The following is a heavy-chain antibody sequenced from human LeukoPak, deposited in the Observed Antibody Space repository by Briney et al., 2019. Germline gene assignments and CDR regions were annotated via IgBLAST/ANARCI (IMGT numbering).Heavy chain of an antibody. J-gene: IGHJ6*02. CDR2: ISGSGGNT. Sequence: GGSLRLSCAASGFTFSSYAMSWVRQAPGKGLQWVSAISGSGGNTYYADSVKGRFTISRDNSKNTLYLQMNSLRAEDTAVYYCAKDLYSSSWYYGMDVWGQGTTVTVSS. CDR1: GFTFSSYA. V-gene: IGHV3-23*01. D-gene: IGHD6-6*01. CDR3: AKDLYSSSWYYGMDV.